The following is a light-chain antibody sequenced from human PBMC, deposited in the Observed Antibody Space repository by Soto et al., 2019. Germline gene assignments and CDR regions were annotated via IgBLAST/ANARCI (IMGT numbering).Light chain of an antibody. CDR3: QQRNNWQA. CDR2: DAS. CDR1: QSVGSY. J-gene: IGKJ5*01. V-gene: IGKV3-11*01. Sequence: DIRLTQSPDALSLSPWDRATLSCRASQSVGSYLAWYQQRPGQPPRLLIYDASNRATGIPARFSGSGSGTDFTLTISSLEPEDFAVYYCQQRNNWQAFGQGTRLEIK.